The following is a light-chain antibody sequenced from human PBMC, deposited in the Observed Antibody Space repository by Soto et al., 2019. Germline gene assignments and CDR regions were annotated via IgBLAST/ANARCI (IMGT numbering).Light chain of an antibody. Sequence: DTQMTQSPSTLSASVGDRVTITCRATQSISNSLAWYQQKPGKAPKLLIYKASSLESGVASRFSGSGSGTEFTLTITNLQPVAFATYYCQQYNRYWTFGQGTKVEIK. J-gene: IGKJ1*01. CDR2: KAS. V-gene: IGKV1-5*03. CDR1: QSISNS. CDR3: QQYNRYWT.